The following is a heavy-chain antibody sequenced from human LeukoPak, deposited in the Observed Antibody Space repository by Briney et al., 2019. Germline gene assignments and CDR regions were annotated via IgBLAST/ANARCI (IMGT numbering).Heavy chain of an antibody. Sequence: GGSLRLSCAASGFTVSSNYMSWVRQAPGKGLEWVSVIYSGGSTYYADSVKGRFTISRDNSKSTLYLQMNSLRAEDTAVYYCARDGKFGEYNWFDPWGQGTLVTVSS. CDR3: ARDGKFGEYNWFDP. CDR1: GFTVSSNY. D-gene: IGHD3-10*01. CDR2: IYSGGST. J-gene: IGHJ5*02. V-gene: IGHV3-53*01.